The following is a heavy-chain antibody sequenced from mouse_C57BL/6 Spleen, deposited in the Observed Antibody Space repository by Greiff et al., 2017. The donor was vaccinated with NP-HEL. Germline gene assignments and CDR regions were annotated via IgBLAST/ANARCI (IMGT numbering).Heavy chain of an antibody. J-gene: IGHJ2*01. D-gene: IGHD2-5*01. V-gene: IGHV1-82*01. CDR1: GYAFSSSW. CDR2: IYPGDGDT. CDR3: ARSSNYEGFDY. Sequence: VQLQQSGPELVKPGASVKISCKASGYAFSSSWMNWVKQRPGKGLEWIGRIYPGDGDTNYNGKFKGKATLTADKSSSTAYMQLSSLTSEDFAVYFCARSSNYEGFDYWGQGTTLTVSS.